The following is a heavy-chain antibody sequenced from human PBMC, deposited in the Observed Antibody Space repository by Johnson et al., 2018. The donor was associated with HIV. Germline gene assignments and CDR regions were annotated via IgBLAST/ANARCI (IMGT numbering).Heavy chain of an antibody. D-gene: IGHD5-12*01. Sequence: VQLVESGGGLVQPGGSLRLSCAASGFTVSSNYMTWVRQAPGKRLEWVSVIYSGGTTYNADSVKGRFTISRDNSKNTVYLQMGSLRAEDMAVYYCASEVYRDAFVIWGQGTMVTVSS. CDR1: GFTVSSNY. J-gene: IGHJ3*02. CDR2: IYSGGTT. V-gene: IGHV3-66*01. CDR3: ASEVYRDAFVI.